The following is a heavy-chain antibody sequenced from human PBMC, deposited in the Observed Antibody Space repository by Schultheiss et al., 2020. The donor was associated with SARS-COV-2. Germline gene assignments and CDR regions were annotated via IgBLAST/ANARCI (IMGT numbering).Heavy chain of an antibody. Sequence: GGSLRLSCAASGFTFDDYAMHWVRQAPGKGLEWVSAISGSGGSTYYADSVKGRFTISRDNSKNTLYLQMNSLRAEDTAVYYCATGGAYFDYWGQGTLVTVSS. CDR2: ISGSGGST. J-gene: IGHJ4*02. V-gene: IGHV3-23*01. CDR1: GFTFDDYA. D-gene: IGHD3-16*01. CDR3: ATGGAYFDY.